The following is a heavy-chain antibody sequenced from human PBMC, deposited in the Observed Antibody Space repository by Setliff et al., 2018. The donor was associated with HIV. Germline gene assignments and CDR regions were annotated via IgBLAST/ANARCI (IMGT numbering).Heavy chain of an antibody. CDR3: VRSIHGGGSEPFDT. CDR2: IYYVGWS. V-gene: IGHV4-4*07. J-gene: IGHJ5*02. Sequence: ETLSLTCSVSGGSLQGYYWSWIRQPAGKGLQWIGRIYYVGWSKYNPSLEDRVTMSVDTSNNQFSLSLTSVTAADTAVYYCVRSIHGGGSEPFDTWGQGILVTVSS. D-gene: IGHD3-10*01. CDR1: GGSLQGYY.